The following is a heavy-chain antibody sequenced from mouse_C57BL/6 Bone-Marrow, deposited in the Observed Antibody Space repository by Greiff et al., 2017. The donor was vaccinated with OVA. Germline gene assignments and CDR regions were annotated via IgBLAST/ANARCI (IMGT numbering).Heavy chain of an antibody. J-gene: IGHJ1*03. Sequence: VQRVESGPELVKPGASVKISCKASGYAFSSSWMNWVKQRPGKGLEWIGRIYPGDGDTNNNGKFKGKATLTADKSSSTAYMQLSSLTSEDSAVYFCANSLLRYWYFDVWGTGTTVTVSS. CDR1: GYAFSSSW. D-gene: IGHD1-2*01. CDR3: ANSLLRYWYFDV. V-gene: IGHV1-82*01. CDR2: IYPGDGDT.